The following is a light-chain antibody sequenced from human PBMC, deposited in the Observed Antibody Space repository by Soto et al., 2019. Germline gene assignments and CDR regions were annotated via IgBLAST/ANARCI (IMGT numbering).Light chain of an antibody. Sequence: AIRMTQSPSSFSAATGDRVTITGRALQGISSHLSWYQVKPCKAPSLLIYTASYLECGVPSRFSGSGSGTDVTLTISSLQSEDFAVYYCQQYFSYPLTFSGGTKVEIK. V-gene: IGKV1-8*01. CDR1: QGISSH. CDR2: TAS. J-gene: IGKJ4*01. CDR3: QQYFSYPLT.